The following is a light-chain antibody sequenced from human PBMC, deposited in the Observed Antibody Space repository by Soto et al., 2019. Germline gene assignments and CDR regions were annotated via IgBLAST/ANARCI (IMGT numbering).Light chain of an antibody. CDR3: LQYNSFRT. J-gene: IGKJ1*01. Sequence: GDRVTITCRASQRISTWLAWHQQKPGKAPKLLIYKASSLQSGVPSRFSGSGSGTEFTLTISSLQPDDFATYYCLQYNSFRTFGQGTKVDNK. V-gene: IGKV1-5*03. CDR2: KAS. CDR1: QRISTW.